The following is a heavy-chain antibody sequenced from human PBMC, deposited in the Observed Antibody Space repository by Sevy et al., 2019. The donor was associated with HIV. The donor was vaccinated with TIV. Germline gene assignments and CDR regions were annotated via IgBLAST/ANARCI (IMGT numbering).Heavy chain of an antibody. CDR3: ARGSGYCSNGVCYYFDV. V-gene: IGHV3-21*06. J-gene: IGHJ4*02. CDR1: GFTFSSYS. D-gene: IGHD2-8*01. CDR2: ISSSSSYI. Sequence: GGSLRLSCEASGFTFSSYSINWVRQTPGKGLEWASSISSSSSYIYYADSVKGRFTIYRDNAKNTAYLQMNNLRAEDTAVYFCARGSGYCSNGVCYYFDVWGQGALVTVSS.